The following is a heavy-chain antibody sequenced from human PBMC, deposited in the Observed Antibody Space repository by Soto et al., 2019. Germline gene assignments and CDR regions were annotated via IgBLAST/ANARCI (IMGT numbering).Heavy chain of an antibody. CDR3: AKGLNSGYDFSPR. V-gene: IGHV3-23*01. J-gene: IGHJ4*02. CDR2: ISGSGDGT. Sequence: EVRLLDSGGGLVQPGGSRRLSCAASGFTFSSYDMSWVRQAPGKGLEWVSTISGSGDGTGYADSVMGRFTISRDNSKNTLYLQMHSLRPEDTAIYYCAKGLNSGYDFSPRWGQGTLVTVSS. CDR1: GFTFSSYD. D-gene: IGHD5-12*01.